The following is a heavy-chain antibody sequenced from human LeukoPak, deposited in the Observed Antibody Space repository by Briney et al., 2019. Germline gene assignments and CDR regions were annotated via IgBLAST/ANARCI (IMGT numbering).Heavy chain of an antibody. CDR1: SGSISSHY. D-gene: IGHD6-13*01. V-gene: IGHV4-4*09. Sequence: SETLSLTCTVSSGSISSHYWSWIRQPPGKGLEWIGYIYTSGSTNYNPSLKSRVTISVDTSKNQFFLKLSSVTAADTAVYYCARSSSWANWFDPWGQGTLVTVSS. CDR2: IYTSGST. CDR3: ARSSSWANWFDP. J-gene: IGHJ5*02.